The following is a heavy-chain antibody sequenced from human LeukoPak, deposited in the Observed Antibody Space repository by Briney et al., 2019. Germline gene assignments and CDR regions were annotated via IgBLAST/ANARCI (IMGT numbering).Heavy chain of an antibody. J-gene: IGHJ4*02. Sequence: GASVKVSYKASGYTFTGYYMHWVRQAPGQGLEWMGWINPNSGGTNYAQKFQGRVTMTRDTSISTAYMELSRLRSDDTAVYYCARDQGIAAAGRAPTDYWGQGTLVTVSS. D-gene: IGHD6-13*01. CDR1: GYTFTGYY. CDR3: ARDQGIAAAGRAPTDY. CDR2: INPNSGGT. V-gene: IGHV1-2*02.